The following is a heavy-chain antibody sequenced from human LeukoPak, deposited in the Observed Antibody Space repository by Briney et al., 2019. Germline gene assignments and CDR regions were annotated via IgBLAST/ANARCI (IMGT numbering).Heavy chain of an antibody. D-gene: IGHD6-19*01. V-gene: IGHV3-48*01. J-gene: IGHJ6*03. CDR2: ISGSSSAI. CDR3: ARQWPEYYMDV. Sequence: GGSLRLSCAASGFTFSTYSMNWVRQAPGKGLEWVSYISGSSSAIYYADSVKGRFTISRGSAKNSLYLQMNSLRAEDTALYYCARQWPEYYMDVWGKGTTVTVSS. CDR1: GFTFSTYS.